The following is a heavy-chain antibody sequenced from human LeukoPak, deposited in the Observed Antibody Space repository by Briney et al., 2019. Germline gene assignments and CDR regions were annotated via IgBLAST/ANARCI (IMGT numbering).Heavy chain of an antibody. CDR2: ISSSSSYI. J-gene: IGHJ4*02. V-gene: IGHV3-21*04. CDR3: AKDLGDYVIRYYFDY. Sequence: GGSLRLSCAASGFTFSSYSMNWGRQAPGKGLEWVSSISSSSSYIYYADSVKGRFTISRDNAKNSLYLQMNSLRAEDTAVYYCAKDLGDYVIRYYFDYWGQGTLVTVSS. CDR1: GFTFSSYS. D-gene: IGHD4-17*01.